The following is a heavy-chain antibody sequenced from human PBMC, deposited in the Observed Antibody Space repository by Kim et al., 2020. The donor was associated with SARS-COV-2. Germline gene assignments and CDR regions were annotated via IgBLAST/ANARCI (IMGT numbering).Heavy chain of an antibody. Sequence: FQGRVTITADKSTSTAYMELSSLRSEDTAVYYCASEETVVVPAAMVYFQHWGQGTLVTVSS. CDR3: ASEETVVVPAAMVYFQH. V-gene: IGHV1-69*04. D-gene: IGHD2-2*01. J-gene: IGHJ1*01.